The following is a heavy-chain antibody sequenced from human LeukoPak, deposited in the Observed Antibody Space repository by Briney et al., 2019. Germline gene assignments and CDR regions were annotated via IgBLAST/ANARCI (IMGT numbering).Heavy chain of an antibody. Sequence: SVKVSCKASGGTFSSYAISWVRQAPGQGLEWMGRIIPILGIANYAQKFQGRVAITADKSTSTAYMELSSLRSEDTAVYYCAREGTMVRGEDYGMDVWGQGTTVTVSS. CDR1: GGTFSSYA. V-gene: IGHV1-69*04. CDR3: AREGTMVRGEDYGMDV. J-gene: IGHJ6*02. CDR2: IIPILGIA. D-gene: IGHD3-10*01.